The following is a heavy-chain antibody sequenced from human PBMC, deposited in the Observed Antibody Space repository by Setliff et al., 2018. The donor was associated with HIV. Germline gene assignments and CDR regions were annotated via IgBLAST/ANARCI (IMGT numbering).Heavy chain of an antibody. V-gene: IGHV1-2*02. Sequence: ASVKVSCKTSGYTFTDYYIHWVRQAPGQGLEWMGWINPNRGVTNYAQNFQGRVTVTTDTSISTVYLELNSLRSDDTAVCYCSRGDDYGDFYFIDYWGQGTLVTVSS. D-gene: IGHD4-17*01. CDR1: GYTFTDYY. J-gene: IGHJ4*02. CDR2: INPNRGVT. CDR3: SRGDDYGDFYFIDY.